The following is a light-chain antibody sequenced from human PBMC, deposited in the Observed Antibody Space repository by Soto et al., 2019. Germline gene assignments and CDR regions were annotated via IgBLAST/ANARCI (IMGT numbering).Light chain of an antibody. CDR2: DAS. CDR1: QSLNTR. CDR3: QQYKSYST. J-gene: IGKJ1*01. V-gene: IGKV1-5*01. Sequence: DNTPRQSPATLSACVGDRVTLHCRASQSLNTRLAWYQQRPGKAPKLLIYDASTLESGVPSRFSGGGSGTEFTLTINNLQPDDLATYICQQYKSYSTFGRGTKVDIK.